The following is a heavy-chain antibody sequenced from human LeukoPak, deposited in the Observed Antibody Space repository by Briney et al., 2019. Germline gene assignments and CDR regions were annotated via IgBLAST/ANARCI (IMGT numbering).Heavy chain of an antibody. CDR2: INPSGGST. D-gene: IGHD5-12*01. CDR3: ARPGSPYSGYDWHFDY. Sequence: ASVKVSCKASGYTFTSYYMHWVRQAPGQGLEWMGIINPSGGSTSYAQKFQGRVTMTRDTSTSTVYMELSSLRSEDTAVCYCARPGSPYSGYDWHFDYWGQGTLVTVSS. J-gene: IGHJ4*02. V-gene: IGHV1-46*01. CDR1: GYTFTSYY.